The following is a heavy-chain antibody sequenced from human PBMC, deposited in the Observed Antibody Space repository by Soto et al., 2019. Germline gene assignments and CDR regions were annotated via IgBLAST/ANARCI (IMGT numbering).Heavy chain of an antibody. CDR1: GFTFSSYS. Sequence: EVQLVESGGGLVQPGGSLRLSCAASGFTFSSYSMNWVRQAPGKGLEWVSSISSSSSYIYYADSVKGRFTISRDNAKNSLYLQMNSLRAEDTAVYYCARDPYGDYVYDYWGQGTLVTVSS. J-gene: IGHJ4*02. V-gene: IGHV3-21*01. CDR2: ISSSSSYI. D-gene: IGHD4-17*01. CDR3: ARDPYGDYVYDY.